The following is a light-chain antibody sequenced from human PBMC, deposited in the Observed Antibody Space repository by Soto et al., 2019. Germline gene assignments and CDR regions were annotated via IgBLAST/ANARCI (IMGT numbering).Light chain of an antibody. V-gene: IGLV2-14*01. J-gene: IGLJ2*01. CDR2: AVS. CDR3: SSRSSYTTSSLVV. CDR1: SSDVGGYNY. Sequence: QSALTQPASVSGSPGQSITISCTGTSSDVGGYNYVSWYQQHPGKAPKLIIYAVSNRPSGVSSRFSGSKSGNTASLTISGLQAEDEADYYCSSRSSYTTSSLVVFGGGTKLTVL.